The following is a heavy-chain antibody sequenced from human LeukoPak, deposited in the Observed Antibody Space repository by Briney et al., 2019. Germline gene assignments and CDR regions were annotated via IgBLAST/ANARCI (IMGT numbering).Heavy chain of an antibody. V-gene: IGHV1-2*02. J-gene: IGHJ4*02. Sequence: ASVKVSFKASGYTFTGYYMHWVRQAPGQGLEWMGWINPNSGGTNYAQKFQGRVTMTRDTSISTAYMELSRLRSDDTAVYYCARDGVGANYYFDYWGQGTLVTVSS. CDR1: GYTFTGYY. CDR2: INPNSGGT. D-gene: IGHD1-26*01. CDR3: ARDGVGANYYFDY.